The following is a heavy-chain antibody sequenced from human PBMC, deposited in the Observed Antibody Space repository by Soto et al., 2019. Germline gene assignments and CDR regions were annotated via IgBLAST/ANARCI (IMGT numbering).Heavy chain of an antibody. Sequence: SETLSLTCGLSGSLPVGSLSTYFCTWIRQPPGKGLEWTGEINHSGSPNYSPSLRGRVTISLDTSKKQFSLNLSSVTAADTAVYFCARARFSQWSQDYYGLDVWGQGTTVTVSS. CDR2: INHSGSP. V-gene: IGHV4-34*01. J-gene: IGHJ6*02. CDR1: GSLPVGSLSTYF. D-gene: IGHD3-3*01. CDR3: ARARFSQWSQDYYGLDV.